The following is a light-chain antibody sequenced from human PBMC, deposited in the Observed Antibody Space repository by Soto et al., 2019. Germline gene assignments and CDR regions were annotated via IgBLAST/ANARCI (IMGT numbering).Light chain of an antibody. CDR2: GAS. V-gene: IGKV3-20*01. CDR3: QQYGSSPAPIT. J-gene: IGKJ5*01. CDR1: QSVSSNY. Sequence: EIVLTQSPGTLSLSPGERATLSCWASQSVSSNYLAWYQQKPGQAPRLLIYGASSRATGIPDRFSGSGSGTDFTLTISRLEPEDFAVDYCQQYGSSPAPITFGQGTRLEIK.